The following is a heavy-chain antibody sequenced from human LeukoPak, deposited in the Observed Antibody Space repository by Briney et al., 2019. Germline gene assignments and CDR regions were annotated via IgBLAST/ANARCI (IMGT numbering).Heavy chain of an antibody. V-gene: IGHV4-38-2*02. D-gene: IGHD1-26*01. CDR1: GYSISSGYA. CDR2: IYHSGST. CDR3: ARVTTVVRGSYGYYFDY. Sequence: SETLSLTCTVSGYSISSGYAWGWIGQPPGKGLEGIGRIYHSGSTYYNPSLKSRVTISVDTSKNQFSLKLSSVTAADTAVYYCARVTTVVRGSYGYYFDYWGQGTLVTVSS. J-gene: IGHJ4*02.